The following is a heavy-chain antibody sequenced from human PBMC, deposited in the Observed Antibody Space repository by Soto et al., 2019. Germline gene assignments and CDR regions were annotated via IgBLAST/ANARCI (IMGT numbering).Heavy chain of an antibody. J-gene: IGHJ5*02. CDR1: VSTFTTSS. V-gene: IGHV1-58*01. CDR2: IVVGSGNT. D-gene: IGHD3-10*01. Sequence: SVKFSCKASVSTFTTSSVQWVRQTRGQRLEWIGWIVVGSGNTHYAQKFQGRVTITRDMSTETAYMELSSLTSEDTAVYFCAAFLLGVGPWGQGTLVTVSS. CDR3: AAFLLGVGP.